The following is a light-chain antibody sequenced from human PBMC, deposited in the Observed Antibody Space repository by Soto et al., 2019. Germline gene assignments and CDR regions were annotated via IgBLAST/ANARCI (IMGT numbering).Light chain of an antibody. V-gene: IGLV2-14*01. CDR1: TSDFGFYNY. J-gene: IGLJ1*01. CDR3: SSYPSSTDYG. CDR2: EVT. Sequence: QSVLTQPASVSGSPGQSITISCTGTTSDFGFYNYVSWYQHHPGKAPELLIYEVTNRHSGVSNRFSGSKSGNTASLTISGLQAEDEAYYHCSSYPSSTDYGFGTGTKVTVL.